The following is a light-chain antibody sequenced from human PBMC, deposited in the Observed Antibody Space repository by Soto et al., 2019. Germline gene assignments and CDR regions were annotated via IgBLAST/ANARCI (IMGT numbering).Light chain of an antibody. CDR2: GAS. V-gene: IGKV3-20*01. CDR3: QQYGSSPGT. Sequence: EIVLTQSPGTLSLSPGERDTLSCRASQSVSSSYLAWYQQKPGQAPRLLIYGASSRATGIPDRFSGSGSGTDFTLTISRLEPEDFAVYYCQQYGSSPGTFGQGTKEEIK. J-gene: IGKJ1*01. CDR1: QSVSSSY.